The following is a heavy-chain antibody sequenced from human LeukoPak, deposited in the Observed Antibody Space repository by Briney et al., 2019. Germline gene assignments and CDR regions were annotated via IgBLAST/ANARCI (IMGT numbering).Heavy chain of an antibody. V-gene: IGHV4-34*01. Sequence: SETLSLTCAVYGGSFSGYYWSWIRQPPGKGLEWIGEINHGGSTNYNPSLKSRVTISVDTSKNQFSLKLSSVTAADTAVYYCASIAAAGIDAFDIWGQGTMVTVSS. D-gene: IGHD6-13*01. CDR1: GGSFSGYY. J-gene: IGHJ3*02. CDR3: ASIAAAGIDAFDI. CDR2: INHGGST.